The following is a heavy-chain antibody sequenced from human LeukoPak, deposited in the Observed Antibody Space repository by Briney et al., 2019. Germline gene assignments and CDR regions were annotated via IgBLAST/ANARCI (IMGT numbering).Heavy chain of an antibody. Sequence: PGGSLRLSCVASGFTFSDYGIQWVRQAPGKGLEWVANIKQDGSEKYYVDSVKGRFTISRDNANNSLYLQMNSLRAEDTAVYYCARDSSSSWYYYYGMDVWGQGTTVTVSS. D-gene: IGHD6-13*01. CDR2: IKQDGSEK. CDR1: GFTFSDYG. V-gene: IGHV3-7*01. CDR3: ARDSSSSWYYYYGMDV. J-gene: IGHJ6*02.